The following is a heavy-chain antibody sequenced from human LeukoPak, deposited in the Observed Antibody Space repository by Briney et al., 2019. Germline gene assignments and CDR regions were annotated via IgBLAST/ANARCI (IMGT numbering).Heavy chain of an antibody. V-gene: IGHV4-59*01. CDR2: IFYSGST. D-gene: IGHD3-22*01. J-gene: IGHJ4*02. CDR3: ARESDYYDSSGYFDY. CDR1: GGSISSFS. Sequence: SETLSLTCTVSGGSISSFSWNWIRQPPGEGLEWIGSIFYSGSTNYNPSLRSRVTISVDTSKNQFSLKLTSVTAADTAVYYCARESDYYDSSGYFDYWGQGTLVTVSS.